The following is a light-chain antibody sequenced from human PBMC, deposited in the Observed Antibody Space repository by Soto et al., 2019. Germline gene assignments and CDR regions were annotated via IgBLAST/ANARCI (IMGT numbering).Light chain of an antibody. CDR3: QQRSNWLWT. CDR1: QSVISY. CDR2: DAS. J-gene: IGKJ1*01. Sequence: EIVLTQSPATLSLSPGERATLSCRASQSVISYLAWYQQKPGQAPRLLIYDASNRATGIPARFSGSGSGTDFTRTSSSLEPEDGAFYYCQQRSNWLWTFGQGTKVEI. V-gene: IGKV3-11*01.